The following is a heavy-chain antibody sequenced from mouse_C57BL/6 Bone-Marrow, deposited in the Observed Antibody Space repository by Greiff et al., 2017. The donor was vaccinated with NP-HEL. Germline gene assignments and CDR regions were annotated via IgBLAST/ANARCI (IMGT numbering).Heavy chain of an antibody. V-gene: IGHV1-64*01. CDR3: ARWGWLQGFAY. Sequence: QVQLQQSGAELVKPGASVKLSCKASGYTFTSYWMHWVKQRPGQGLEWIGMIHPNSGSTNYNEKFKSKATLTADKSSSTAYMQLSSLTSEDSAVYYCARWGWLQGFAYWGQGTLVTVSA. D-gene: IGHD2-3*01. CDR1: GYTFTSYW. J-gene: IGHJ3*01. CDR2: IHPNSGST.